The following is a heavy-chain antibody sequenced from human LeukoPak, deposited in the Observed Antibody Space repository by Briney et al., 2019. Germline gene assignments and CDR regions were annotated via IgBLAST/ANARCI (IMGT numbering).Heavy chain of an antibody. J-gene: IGHJ4*02. CDR2: ISGSGGST. CDR1: GFTFSSYA. CDR3: AKETYSIGWYPYVDY. Sequence: GGSLRLSCVASGFTFSSYAMSWVRQAPGKGLEWVSGISGSGGSTYYADSVKGRFTISRDNSKNTLFLQMNSLRAEDTAVYYCAKETYSIGWYPYVDYWGQGTLVTVSS. D-gene: IGHD6-19*01. V-gene: IGHV3-23*01.